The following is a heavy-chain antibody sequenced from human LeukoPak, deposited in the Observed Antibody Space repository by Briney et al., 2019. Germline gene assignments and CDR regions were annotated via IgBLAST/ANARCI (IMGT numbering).Heavy chain of an antibody. D-gene: IGHD5-18*01. V-gene: IGHV3-23*01. Sequence: TGGSLRLSCAVSGFIFSSYAMSWVRQAPGKGLEWVSAISGGADTIYYADSVRGRFTISRDNSKNTLYLQMNSLRAEDTAVYYCARDWSDTAVDYWGQGTLVTVSS. CDR1: GFIFSSYA. CDR3: ARDWSDTAVDY. J-gene: IGHJ4*02. CDR2: ISGGADTI.